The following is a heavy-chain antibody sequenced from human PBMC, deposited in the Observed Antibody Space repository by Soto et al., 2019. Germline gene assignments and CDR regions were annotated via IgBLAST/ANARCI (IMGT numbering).Heavy chain of an antibody. CDR3: ARAGSENDY. V-gene: IGHV3-7*05. CDR1: GFTFSNYW. D-gene: IGHD3-10*01. CDR2: IKQDGSER. Sequence: ESGGGLVQPGGSLRLSCAASGFTFSNYWMSWVRQAPGTGLEWVANIKQDGSERNYVDSVKGRFSISRDNAKNSLYLQLNSLRAEDTAVYYCARAGSENDYWGQGTLVTVSS. J-gene: IGHJ4*02.